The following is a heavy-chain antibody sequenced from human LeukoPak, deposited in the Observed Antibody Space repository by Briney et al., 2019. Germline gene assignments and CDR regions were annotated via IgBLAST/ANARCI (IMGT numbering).Heavy chain of an antibody. J-gene: IGHJ4*02. CDR2: INPNGGAT. Sequence: ASVKVSCKASGYIFTGYYLFWVRQAPGQGLEWMGWINPNGGATRYAQKFQGSVTLTCDTSIRTTYMELSSLTSDDTAVYYCARDERYSDADHHYPDLWYWGERTLVTVSS. V-gene: IGHV1-2*02. D-gene: IGHD3-16*01. CDR1: GYIFTGYY. CDR3: ARDERYSDADHHYPDLWY.